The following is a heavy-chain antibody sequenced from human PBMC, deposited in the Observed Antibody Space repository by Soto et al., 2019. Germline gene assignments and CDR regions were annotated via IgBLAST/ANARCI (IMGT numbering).Heavy chain of an antibody. J-gene: IGHJ3*02. CDR1: GYTFTSYG. CDR2: ISAYNGNT. V-gene: IGHV1-18*01. Sequence: GASVKVSCKASGYTFTSYGISWVRQAPGQGLEWMGWISAYNGNTNYAQKLQGRVTMTTDTSTSTAYMEMRSLRSDDTAVYYCARGGYHDSRGYYSPFDIWGQGTMVTVSS. CDR3: ARGGYHDSRGYYSPFDI. D-gene: IGHD3-22*01.